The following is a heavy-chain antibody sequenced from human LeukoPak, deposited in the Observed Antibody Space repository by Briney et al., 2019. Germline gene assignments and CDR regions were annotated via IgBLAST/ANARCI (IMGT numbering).Heavy chain of an antibody. CDR3: AKGRQLPPTWFDP. J-gene: IGHJ5*02. V-gene: IGHV3-23*01. CDR2: ISGSGGST. CDR1: GFTFSSYA. Sequence: GGSLRLSCAASGFTFSSYAMSWVRQAPGKGLEWVSAISGSGGSTYYADSVKGRFTISRDNSKNTLYLKMNSLSAEDRAGLYCAKGRQLPPTWFDPWGQGTLVTVSS. D-gene: IGHD2-2*01.